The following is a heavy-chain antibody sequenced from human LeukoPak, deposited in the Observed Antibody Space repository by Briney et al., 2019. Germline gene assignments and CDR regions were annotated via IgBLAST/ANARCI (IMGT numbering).Heavy chain of an antibody. D-gene: IGHD3-9*01. Sequence: PGGSLRLSCAASGFTFSNYAMSWVRQAPGKGLEWVSAITGGGSGIYYADSVKGRFTISRDNSKSTLYLQINSLRAEDTAVYFCSNWGDYYFLSGYYVSDYWGQGTLVTVSS. CDR2: ITGGGSGI. CDR1: GFTFSNYA. J-gene: IGHJ4*02. V-gene: IGHV3-23*01. CDR3: SNWGDYYFLSGYYVSDY.